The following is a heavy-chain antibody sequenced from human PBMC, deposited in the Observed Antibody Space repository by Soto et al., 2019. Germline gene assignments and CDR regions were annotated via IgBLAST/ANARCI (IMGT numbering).Heavy chain of an antibody. CDR1: GGSISSGGYS. V-gene: IGHV4-30-2*01. CDR3: AGSRGDGYNFFALFDP. CDR2: IYHSGST. J-gene: IGHJ5*02. D-gene: IGHD3-3*01. Sequence: SETLSLTCAVSGGSISSGGYSWSWIRQPPGKGLEWIGYIYHSGSTYYNPSLKSRVTISVDRSKNQFSLKLSSVTAADTAVYYCAGSRGDGYNFFALFDPWGQGTLVTVSS.